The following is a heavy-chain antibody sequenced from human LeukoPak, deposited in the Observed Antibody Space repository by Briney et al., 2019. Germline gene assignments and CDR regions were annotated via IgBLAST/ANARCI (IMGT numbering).Heavy chain of an antibody. CDR3: AKDWGDTAMVFDY. V-gene: IGHV3-23*01. J-gene: IGHJ4*02. D-gene: IGHD5-18*01. CDR1: GFTFSSYA. CDR2: ISGSGGST. Sequence: PGGSLRLSCAASGFTFSSYAISWVRQAPGKVLEWVSTISGSGGSTYYADSVKGRFTSSRDNSKNTLYLQMNSLRAEDTAVYYCAKDWGDTAMVFDYWGQGTLVTVSS.